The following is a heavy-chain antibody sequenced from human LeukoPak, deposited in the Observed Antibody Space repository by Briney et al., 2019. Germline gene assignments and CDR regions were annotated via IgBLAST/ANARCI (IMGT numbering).Heavy chain of an antibody. J-gene: IGHJ4*02. CDR1: GFSLSNYW. CDR2: ISPDGSQT. V-gene: IGHV3-74*01. CDR3: VRSLRSADF. Sequence: PGGSLRLSCAASGFSLSNYWMHWVRQAAENGLMWVSQISPDGSQTFYADSVKGRFTISRDNAKNTLFLQMDSLRAEDTALYYCVRSLRSADFWGQGTLVTVSS.